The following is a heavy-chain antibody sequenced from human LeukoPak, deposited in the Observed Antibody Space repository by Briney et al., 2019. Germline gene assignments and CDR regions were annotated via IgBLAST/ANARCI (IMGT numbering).Heavy chain of an antibody. V-gene: IGHV3-30*07. D-gene: IGHD1-26*01. CDR3: AREKRRGELPDY. CDR1: GFIFSSYA. J-gene: IGHJ4*02. CDR2: ISYDGSEK. Sequence: GGSLRLSCAASGFIFSSYAMHWVRQAPGKGLEWVAVISYDGSEKYYVDSVKGRFTISRDNAKNSLYLQMNSLRAEDTAVYYCAREKRRGELPDYWGQGTLVTVSS.